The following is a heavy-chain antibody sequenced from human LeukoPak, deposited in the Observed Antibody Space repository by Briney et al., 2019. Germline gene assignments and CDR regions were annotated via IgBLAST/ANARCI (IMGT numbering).Heavy chain of an antibody. CDR2: IRHSGRT. V-gene: IGHV4-59*01. CDR3: ARLPDISGWPFDY. Sequence: PPETLSLTCTASDDSINRDFWTWIRQPPGKGLEWIGYIRHSGRTEYNPSLQNRVTISIDRSKNQFSLRLTSVTAADTAIYYCARLPDISGWPFDYWGQGMLVTVSS. J-gene: IGHJ4*02. D-gene: IGHD6-19*01. CDR1: DDSINRDF.